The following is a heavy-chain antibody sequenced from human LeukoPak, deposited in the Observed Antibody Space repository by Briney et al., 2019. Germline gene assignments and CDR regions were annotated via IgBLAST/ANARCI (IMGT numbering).Heavy chain of an antibody. V-gene: IGHV3-7*01. Sequence: PGGSLRLSCTASGFTFSTYWMQWVRQAPGKGLEWVANINPDGSGRYYVDSVKGRFTISRDNAKNSLYLQMNSLRAEDTAVYYCVRAIVAVAYWGQGTLVTVSS. D-gene: IGHD3-22*01. CDR2: INPDGSGR. CDR1: GFTFSTYW. J-gene: IGHJ4*02. CDR3: VRAIVAVAY.